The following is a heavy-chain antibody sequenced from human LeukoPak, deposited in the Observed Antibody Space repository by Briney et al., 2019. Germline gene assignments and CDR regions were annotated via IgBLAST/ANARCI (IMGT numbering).Heavy chain of an antibody. J-gene: IGHJ4*02. Sequence: PGGSLRLSCAASELTVSSNYMSWVRQAPGKGLEWVSVIYSGGSTYYADSVKGRFIISRDNSRNTLYLQMNSLRAEDTATYHCARGGTPGYSTGWIDHWGQGTLVTVSS. CDR3: ARGGTPGYSTGWIDH. V-gene: IGHV3-53*05. D-gene: IGHD6-19*01. CDR1: ELTVSSNY. CDR2: IYSGGST.